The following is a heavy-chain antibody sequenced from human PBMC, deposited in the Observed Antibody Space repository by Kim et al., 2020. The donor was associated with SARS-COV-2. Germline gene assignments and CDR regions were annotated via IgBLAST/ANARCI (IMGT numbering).Heavy chain of an antibody. Sequence: GESLKISCQGHESSFSTYWISWVRQMPGRGLEYMGTVFVGDSDSRYSPSFQGHVTISADKSTNSAYLHWTSLKASDTAMYYCARQKINSTSYSGLDVWGQGTAVTVSS. D-gene: IGHD3-16*01. CDR1: ESSFSTYW. J-gene: IGHJ6*02. CDR2: VFVGDSDS. V-gene: IGHV5-51*01. CDR3: ARQKINSTSYSGLDV.